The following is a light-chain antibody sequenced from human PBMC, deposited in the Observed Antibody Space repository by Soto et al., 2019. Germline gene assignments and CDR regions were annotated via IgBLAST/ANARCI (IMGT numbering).Light chain of an antibody. J-gene: IGKJ1*01. Sequence: EVVLTQSPDTLSLPPGERATLSCRASQSISSYLAWYQQKPGQAPRLLIYDASSRATCIPARFSGSVSGTDFTLSISSLEHEDFAVYYCQQLTDWPPQWTFGQGTKVEIK. CDR3: QQLTDWPPQWT. CDR2: DAS. V-gene: IGKV3-11*01. CDR1: QSISSY.